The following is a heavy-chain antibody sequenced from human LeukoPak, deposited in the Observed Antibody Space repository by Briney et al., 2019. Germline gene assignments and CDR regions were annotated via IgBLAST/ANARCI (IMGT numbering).Heavy chain of an antibody. D-gene: IGHD2-21*02. V-gene: IGHV3-21*01. CDR1: GFIFSSYT. Sequence: GGSLSLSCAASGFIFSSYTMNWVRQAPGKRLEWVSSISSSSHYIYYADSVKGRFTISRDNTKNSLYLQMNSLRAEDTAVYYGVRVVTKQIDNGQDCWGQGTLVTVSS. CDR3: VRVVTKQIDNGQDC. J-gene: IGHJ4*02. CDR2: ISSSSHYI.